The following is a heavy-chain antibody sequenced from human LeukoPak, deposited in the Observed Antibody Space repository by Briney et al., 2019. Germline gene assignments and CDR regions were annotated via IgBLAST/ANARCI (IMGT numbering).Heavy chain of an antibody. Sequence: SVKVSCKASGYTFTSYAMNWVRQAPGQGLEWMGRIIPILGIANYAQKFQGRVTITADKSTSTAYVELSSLRSEDTAVYYCARDLAYDYWGQGTLVTVSS. CDR3: ARDLAYDY. CDR1: GYTFTSYA. CDR2: IIPILGIA. J-gene: IGHJ4*02. V-gene: IGHV1-69*04. D-gene: IGHD3-3*02.